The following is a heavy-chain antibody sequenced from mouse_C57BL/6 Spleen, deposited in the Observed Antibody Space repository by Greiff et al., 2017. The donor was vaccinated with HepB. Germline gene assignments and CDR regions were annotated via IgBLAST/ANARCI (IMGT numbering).Heavy chain of an antibody. Sequence: EVQLQQSGTVLARPGASVKMSCKTSGYTFTSYWMHWVKQRPGQGLEWIGAIYPGNSDTSYNQKFKGKAKLTAVTSASTAYMELSSLTNEDSAVYYCTIAYYGSDYYAMDYWGQGTSVTVSS. CDR3: TIAYYGSDYYAMDY. J-gene: IGHJ4*01. V-gene: IGHV1-5*01. D-gene: IGHD1-1*01. CDR1: GYTFTSYW. CDR2: IYPGNSDT.